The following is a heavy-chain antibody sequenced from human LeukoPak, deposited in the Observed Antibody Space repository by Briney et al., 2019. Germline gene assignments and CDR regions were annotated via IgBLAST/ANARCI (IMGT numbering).Heavy chain of an antibody. CDR2: IYYSGST. D-gene: IGHD4-17*01. CDR1: GGSISSHY. J-gene: IGHJ5*02. CDR3: ARGGTTVTPGLLWFDP. V-gene: IGHV4-59*11. Sequence: KASETLSLTCSVSGGSISSHYWSWIRQPPGKGLEWIGYIYYSGSTKYNPSLKSRVTISVDTSKNQSSLKLSSVTAADTAVYYCARGGTTVTPGLLWFDPWGQGTLVTVSS.